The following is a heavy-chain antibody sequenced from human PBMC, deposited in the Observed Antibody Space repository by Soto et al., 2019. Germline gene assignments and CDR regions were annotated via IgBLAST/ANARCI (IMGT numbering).Heavy chain of an antibody. CDR1: GFTFSSYA. CDR3: ARGSDKPYYDFWSGYYTGFDY. Sequence: QVQLVESGGGVVQPGRSLRLSCAASGFTFSSYAMHWVRQAPGKGLEWVAVISYDGSNKYYADSVKGRFTISRDNSKNTLYLQMNSLRAEDTAAYYCARGSDKPYYDFWSGYYTGFDYWGQGTLVTVSS. J-gene: IGHJ4*02. CDR2: ISYDGSNK. D-gene: IGHD3-3*01. V-gene: IGHV3-30-3*01.